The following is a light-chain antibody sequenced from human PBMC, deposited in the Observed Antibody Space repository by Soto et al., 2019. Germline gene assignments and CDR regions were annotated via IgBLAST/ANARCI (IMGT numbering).Light chain of an antibody. V-gene: IGLV2-14*01. CDR1: SSDVGAYKY. CDR3: SSYTRGSTWV. CDR2: EVT. J-gene: IGLJ3*02. Sequence: QSALTQPASVSGSPGQSITISCTGTSSDVGAYKYVSWFQQHPGKAPKLIIYEVTNRPSGVSDRFSGSKSGNTASLTISGLQAEDEADYYCSSYTRGSTWVFGGGTKLTVL.